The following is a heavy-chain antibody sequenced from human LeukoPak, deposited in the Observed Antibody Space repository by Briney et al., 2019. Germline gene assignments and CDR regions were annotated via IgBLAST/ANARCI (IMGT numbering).Heavy chain of an antibody. J-gene: IGHJ4*02. V-gene: IGHV7-4-1*02. CDR1: GYTFSSYA. D-gene: IGHD2-21*02. CDR2: INTNTGNP. CDR3: ARDTEPCGGDCYSTPFDY. Sequence: GASVKVSCKASGYTFSSYAMNWVRQAPGQGLEWMGWINTNTGNPTYAQGFTGRFVFSLDTSVSTAYLLISSLKAEDTAVYYCARDTEPCGGDCYSTPFDYWGQGTLVTVSS.